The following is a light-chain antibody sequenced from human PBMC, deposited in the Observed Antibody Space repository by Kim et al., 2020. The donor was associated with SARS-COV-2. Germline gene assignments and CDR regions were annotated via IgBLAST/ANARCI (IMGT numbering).Light chain of an antibody. J-gene: IGLJ1*01. Sequence: GVTISTPMMSSTTGGVYVEPWCQQLQETAPNLLILANSNRPSGVPARSSGSRSGTSASLAITGLRAEAGADYYCQSYDSGLGGYVFGTGTKVTVL. CDR1: SSTTGGVYV. V-gene: IGLV1-40*01. CDR2: ANS. CDR3: QSYDSGLGGYV.